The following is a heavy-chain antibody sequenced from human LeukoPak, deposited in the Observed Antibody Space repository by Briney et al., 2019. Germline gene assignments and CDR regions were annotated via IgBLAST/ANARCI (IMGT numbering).Heavy chain of an antibody. V-gene: IGHV3-21*01. Sequence: GGSLRLSCAAPGFTFSSYSMNWVRQAPGKGLEWVSSISSSSSYIYYADSVKGRFTISRDNAKNSLYLQMNSLRAEDTAVYYCARGSAYSGSYYYYYYYMDVWGKGTTVTVSS. CDR1: GFTFSSYS. D-gene: IGHD1-26*01. CDR2: ISSSSSYI. J-gene: IGHJ6*03. CDR3: ARGSAYSGSYYYYYYYMDV.